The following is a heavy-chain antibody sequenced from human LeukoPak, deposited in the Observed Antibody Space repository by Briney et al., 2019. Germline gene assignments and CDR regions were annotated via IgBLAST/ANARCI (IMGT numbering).Heavy chain of an antibody. CDR1: GGSFSGYY. Sequence: SETLSLTCAVYGGSFSGYYWSWIRQPPGKGLEWIGEINHSGSTNYNPSLKSRVTISVDTSKNQFSLRLSSVTAADTPVYYCARGLGRITIFGVAHFDYWGQGTLVTVSS. D-gene: IGHD3-3*01. J-gene: IGHJ4*02. CDR3: ARGLGRITIFGVAHFDY. CDR2: INHSGST. V-gene: IGHV4-34*01.